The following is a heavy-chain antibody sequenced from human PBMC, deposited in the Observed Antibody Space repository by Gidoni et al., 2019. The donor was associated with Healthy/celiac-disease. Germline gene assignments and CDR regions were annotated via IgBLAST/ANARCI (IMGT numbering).Heavy chain of an antibody. CDR3: ARFGRNAFDI. CDR2: IYYSGRT. V-gene: IGHV4-59*01. J-gene: IGHJ3*02. D-gene: IGHD1-26*01. Sequence: QVQLQASRSGLVKPSETLSLTCTVSGASISSYDWSWIRQPTGKGLVWIGYIYYSGRTNYNPSLKSRVTIPVDTSKNQFSLKLSSVTAADTAVYYCARFGRNAFDIWGQGTMVTVSS. CDR1: GASISSYD.